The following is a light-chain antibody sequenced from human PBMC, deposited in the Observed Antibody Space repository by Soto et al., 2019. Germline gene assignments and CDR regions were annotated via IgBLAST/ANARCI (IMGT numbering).Light chain of an antibody. Sequence: QSVLTQPASVSGSPGQSIAISFTGTSSDVGGYNYVSWYQQHPGKAPKLMVHDVNDRPSGVSDRFSGPKSGNTASLTISGLQAEDEADYYCSSYTRSTTYVLGTGTNVTV. CDR3: SSYTRSTTYV. CDR1: SSDVGGYNY. V-gene: IGLV2-14*03. CDR2: DVN. J-gene: IGLJ1*01.